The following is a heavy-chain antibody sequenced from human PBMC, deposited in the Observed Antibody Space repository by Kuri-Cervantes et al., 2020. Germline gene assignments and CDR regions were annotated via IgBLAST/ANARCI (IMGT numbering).Heavy chain of an antibody. D-gene: IGHD3-3*01. J-gene: IGHJ6*02. CDR1: GFTFSSYA. CDR2: ISYDGSNK. Sequence: GESLKISCAASGFTFSSYAMHWVRQAPGKGLEWVAVISYDGSNKYYADSVKGRFTISRDNSKNTLYLQMNSLRAEDTAVYYCARVSDYDFWSFKDGMDVWGQGTTVTVSS. CDR3: ARVSDYDFWSFKDGMDV. V-gene: IGHV3-30-3*01.